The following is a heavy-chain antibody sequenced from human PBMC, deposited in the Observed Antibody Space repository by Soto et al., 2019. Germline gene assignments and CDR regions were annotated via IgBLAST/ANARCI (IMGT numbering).Heavy chain of an antibody. CDR1: GFTFTSSA. J-gene: IGHJ4*02. Sequence: SVKVSCKASGFTFTSSAMQWVRQARGQRLEWIGWIVVGSGNTNYAQKFQERVTITRDMSTSTAYMELSSLRSEDTAVYYCAADRRDYDILTGYYGPVEYYYWGQGTLVTVSS. CDR3: AADRRDYDILTGYYGPVEYYY. CDR2: IVVGSGNT. D-gene: IGHD3-9*01. V-gene: IGHV1-58*02.